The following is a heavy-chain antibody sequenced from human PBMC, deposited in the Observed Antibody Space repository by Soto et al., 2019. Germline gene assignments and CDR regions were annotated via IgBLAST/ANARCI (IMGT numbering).Heavy chain of an antibody. J-gene: IGHJ6*02. CDR3: ARDSPRNYDFWSGLYYYYGMDV. CDR2: ISGSGGST. Sequence: GGSLRLSCAASGFTFSSYAMSWVRQAPGKGLEWVSAISGSGGSTYYADSVKGRFTISRDNSKNTLYLQMNSLRAEDTAVYYCARDSPRNYDFWSGLYYYYGMDVWGQGTTVTVSS. V-gene: IGHV3-23*01. CDR1: GFTFSSYA. D-gene: IGHD3-3*01.